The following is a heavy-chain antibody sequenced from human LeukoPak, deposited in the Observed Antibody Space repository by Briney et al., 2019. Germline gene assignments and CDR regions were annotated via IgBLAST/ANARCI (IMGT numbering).Heavy chain of an antibody. D-gene: IGHD5-18*01. J-gene: IGHJ1*01. CDR3: ATEPLIQLWNNGGQYFQH. CDR2: IYHSGST. Sequence: SETLSLTCAVSGGSISSSNWWSWVRQPPGKGLEWIGEIYHSGSTNYNPSLKSRVTISVDKSKNQFSLKLSSVTAADTAVYYCATEPLIQLWNNGGQYFQHWGQGTLVTVSS. V-gene: IGHV4-4*02. CDR1: GGSISSSNW.